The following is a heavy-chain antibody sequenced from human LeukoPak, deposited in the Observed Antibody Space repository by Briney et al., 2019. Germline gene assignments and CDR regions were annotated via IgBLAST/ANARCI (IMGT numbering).Heavy chain of an antibody. D-gene: IGHD3-10*01. J-gene: IGHJ3*02. V-gene: IGHV3-30*04. CDR1: GFTFSNYA. Sequence: GGSLRLSCAASGFTFSNYAMHWVRQAPGKGLEWVAIISYDGSNKYYADSVKGRFTISRDNSKNTLYLQMNSLRAEDTAVYYCARDFGWGAFDIWGQGTMVTVSS. CDR2: ISYDGSNK. CDR3: ARDFGWGAFDI.